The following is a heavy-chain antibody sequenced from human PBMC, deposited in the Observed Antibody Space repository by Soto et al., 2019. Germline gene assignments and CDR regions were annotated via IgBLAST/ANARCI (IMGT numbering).Heavy chain of an antibody. D-gene: IGHD3-10*01. Sequence: QVQLQESGPGLVKPSQTLSLTWTVSGGSISSAGLYWSWIRQHPGKGLEWIGNIYYSGSTYYNPSLRSRVTISVDTSKNQFSLKLTSVTAADTAVYYCASEWFGEFINDYWGQGTLVTVSS. CDR3: ASEWFGEFINDY. CDR1: GGSISSAGLY. V-gene: IGHV4-31*02. J-gene: IGHJ4*02. CDR2: IYYSGST.